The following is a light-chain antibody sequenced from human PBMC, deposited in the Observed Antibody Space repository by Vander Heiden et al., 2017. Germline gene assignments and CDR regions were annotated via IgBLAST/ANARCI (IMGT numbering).Light chain of an antibody. CDR1: QGISSY. V-gene: IGKV1-9*01. CDR3: QQYNSYPIT. J-gene: IGKJ5*01. Sequence: DIQLTQSPSFLSASVGDRVTITCRASQGISSYLAWYQQKPGKAPKLLIYAASTLQSGVPSSFSGSESGTEFTLTISSLQPEDFATYYCQQYNSYPITFGPGTRLEIK. CDR2: AAS.